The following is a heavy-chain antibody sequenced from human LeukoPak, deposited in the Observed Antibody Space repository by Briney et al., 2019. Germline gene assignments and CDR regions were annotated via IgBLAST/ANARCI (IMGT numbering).Heavy chain of an antibody. V-gene: IGHV3-21*01. Sequence: GGSLRLSCSASGFTFSSYSMNWVRQAPGKGLEWVSSISSSSSYIYYADSVKGRFTISRDNAKTSVYLQMKSLRAEDTVVYYCARIIAAGIIDYWGQGTLVTVSS. J-gene: IGHJ4*02. CDR2: ISSSSSYI. CDR1: GFTFSSYS. D-gene: IGHD6-13*01. CDR3: ARIIAAGIIDY.